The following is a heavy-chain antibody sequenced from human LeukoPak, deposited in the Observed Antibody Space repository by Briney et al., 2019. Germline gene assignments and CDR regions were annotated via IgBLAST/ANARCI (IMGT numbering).Heavy chain of an antibody. CDR1: GFSFSSYW. J-gene: IGHJ3*02. Sequence: GGSLRLSCVASGFSFSSYWMSWVRQAPGRGLEWVANIKQDGSEKHFVDSVKGRFTISRDNSKNTLYLQMNSLRAEDTAVYYCAKAGYCSGGSCYLDAFDIWGQGTMVTVSS. CDR3: AKAGYCSGGSCYLDAFDI. V-gene: IGHV3-7*03. CDR2: IKQDGSEK. D-gene: IGHD2-15*01.